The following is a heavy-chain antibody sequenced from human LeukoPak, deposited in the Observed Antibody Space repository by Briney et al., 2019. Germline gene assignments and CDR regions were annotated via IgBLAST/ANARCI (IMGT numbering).Heavy chain of an antibody. CDR3: ATQRSGIFDY. CDR2: ISGSGGST. J-gene: IGHJ4*02. D-gene: IGHD1-14*01. Sequence: GGSLRLSCAASGFTFSSDAMSWVRQAPGKGLEWVSAISGSGGSTYYADSVKGRFTLSRDNAKNSLYLQMNSLRVEDTAVYYCATQRSGIFDYWGQGTLVTVSS. V-gene: IGHV3-23*01. CDR1: GFTFSSDA.